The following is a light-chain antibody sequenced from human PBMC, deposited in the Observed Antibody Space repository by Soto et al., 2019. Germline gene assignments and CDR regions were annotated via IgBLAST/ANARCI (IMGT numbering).Light chain of an antibody. V-gene: IGKV1-6*01. J-gene: IGKJ2*01. CDR1: QGIRSD. CDR3: LQDYNYPHT. Sequence: AIQMTQSPSSLSASVGDRFTITCRASQGIRSDLGWYQQKPGIAPKLLIYGASTLQSGVPSRFSGSGSGTDFTLTISSLQPEDFATYDCLQDYNYPHTFGQGTKVDIK. CDR2: GAS.